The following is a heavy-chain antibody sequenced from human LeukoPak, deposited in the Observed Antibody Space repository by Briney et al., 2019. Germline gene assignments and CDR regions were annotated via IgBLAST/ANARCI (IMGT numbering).Heavy chain of an antibody. CDR1: GFTVSNSF. CDR3: ARGRGFLRAYYFDY. J-gene: IGHJ4*02. V-gene: IGHV4-34*01. D-gene: IGHD2/OR15-2a*01. Sequence: GSLRLSCAASGFTVSNSFMTWVRQAPGKGLEWIGEINHSGSTNYNPSLKSRVTISVDTSKNQFSLKLSSVTAADTAVYYCARGRGFLRAYYFDYWGQGTLVTVSS. CDR2: INHSGST.